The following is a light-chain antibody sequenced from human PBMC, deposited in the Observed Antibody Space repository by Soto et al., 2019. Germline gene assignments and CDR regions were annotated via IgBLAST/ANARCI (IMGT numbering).Light chain of an antibody. V-gene: IGKV3-20*01. Sequence: LAPSALPLSLSPWERATLSCRASQSVSNNYLAWYQQKPGQAPRLLIYGASNRATGIPDRFSGSGSGTDFTLTISRLEPEDFAVYYCQQYGSSGTFGQGTKVDIK. J-gene: IGKJ1*01. CDR2: GAS. CDR3: QQYGSSGT. CDR1: QSVSNNY.